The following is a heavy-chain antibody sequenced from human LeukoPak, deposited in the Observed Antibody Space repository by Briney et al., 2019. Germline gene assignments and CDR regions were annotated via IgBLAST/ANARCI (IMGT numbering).Heavy chain of an antibody. Sequence: SETLSLTCAVYGGSFSGYYWSWIRQPPGKGLEWIGEINHSGSTNYNPSLKSRVTISVDTSKNQFSLKLSSVTAADTAVYYCARGGLSSAQLVRRNWFDPWGQGTLVTVSS. V-gene: IGHV4-34*01. D-gene: IGHD6-6*01. CDR2: INHSGST. J-gene: IGHJ5*02. CDR1: GGSFSGYY. CDR3: ARGGLSSAQLVRRNWFDP.